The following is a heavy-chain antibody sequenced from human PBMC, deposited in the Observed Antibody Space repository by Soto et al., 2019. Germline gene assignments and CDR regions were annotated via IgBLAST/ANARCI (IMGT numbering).Heavy chain of an antibody. CDR1: GFTFSTYW. J-gene: IGHJ4*02. CDR2: IKEDGSEK. CDR3: ARVGYCSGGTCWYNSDS. D-gene: IGHD2-15*01. Sequence: PGGSLRLSCAASGFTFSTYWMSWVRQAPGKGLEWVANIKEDGSEKYYVDSVKGRFSISRDNAKNALYLQMNSLRAADTAVYYCARVGYCSGGTCWYNSDSWGQGTLVTVSS. V-gene: IGHV3-7*03.